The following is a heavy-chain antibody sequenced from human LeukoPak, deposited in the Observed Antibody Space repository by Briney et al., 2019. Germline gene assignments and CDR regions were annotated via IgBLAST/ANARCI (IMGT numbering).Heavy chain of an antibody. V-gene: IGHV4-4*07. CDR1: GGSISSYY. J-gene: IGHJ3*02. CDR2: IYTSGST. D-gene: IGHD1-1*01. Sequence: SETLSLTCIVSGGSISSYYWNWIRQPAGKGVEWIGRIYTSGSTNSNPSLTRRVTMSVDTSKNLFSLKLSSVTAAATAVYFCARGNWNGDAFDIWGQGTMVTVSS. CDR3: ARGNWNGDAFDI.